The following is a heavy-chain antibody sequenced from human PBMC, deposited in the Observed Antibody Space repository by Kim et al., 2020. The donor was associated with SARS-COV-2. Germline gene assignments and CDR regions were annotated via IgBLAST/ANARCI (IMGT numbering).Heavy chain of an antibody. CDR3: ATLSRGSHDYFDY. J-gene: IGHJ4*02. Sequence: ASVKVSCKVSGYTLTELSMHWVRQAPGKGLEWMGGFDPENGDTMYAQKLQGRVTMTEDTSTDTAYMELSSLRSEDTAVYYCATLSRGSHDYFDYWGQGILVTVSS. CDR2: FDPENGDT. D-gene: IGHD1-26*01. V-gene: IGHV1-24*01. CDR1: GYTLTELS.